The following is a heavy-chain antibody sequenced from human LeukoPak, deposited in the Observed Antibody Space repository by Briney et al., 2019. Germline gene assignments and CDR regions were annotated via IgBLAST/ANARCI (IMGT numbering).Heavy chain of an antibody. D-gene: IGHD6-19*01. Sequence: PGGSLRLSCAASGFTFSDYYMTWIRQAPGKGLEWVSYIGSSGSTTHYADSVKGRFTISRDNAKNSLYVQMNNLRAEDTAVYYCARVPRSGGSIDYWGREPWSPSPQ. CDR1: GFTFSDYY. J-gene: IGHJ4*02. CDR2: IGSSGSTT. V-gene: IGHV3-11*01. CDR3: ARVPRSGGSIDY.